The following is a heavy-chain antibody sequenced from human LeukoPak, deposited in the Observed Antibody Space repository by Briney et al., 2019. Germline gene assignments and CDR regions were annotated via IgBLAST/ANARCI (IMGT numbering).Heavy chain of an antibody. J-gene: IGHJ4*02. CDR3: ARKDSGYNFKY. CDR1: GFTFRNFG. CDR2: ISNDGSIK. D-gene: IGHD5-12*01. Sequence: GGSLRLSCAASGFTFRNFGMHWVRQAPGKGLEWVAVISNDGSIKYYVDSVKGRFTISRDNPYNTLYLQMNSLRPEDTAVYYCARKDSGYNFKYWGRGTPVTVSS. V-gene: IGHV3-30*03.